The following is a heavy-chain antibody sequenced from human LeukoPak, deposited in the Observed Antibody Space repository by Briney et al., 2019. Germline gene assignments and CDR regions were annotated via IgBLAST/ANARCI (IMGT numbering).Heavy chain of an antibody. CDR2: IKQDGSEK. CDR3: ARDGAKIYSGYDNYYFDY. Sequence: GGSLRHSCAASGFTFSSYWMSWVRQAPGKGLEWVANIKQDGSEKYYVDSVKGRFTISRDNAKNSLYLQMNSLRAEDTAVYYCARDGAKIYSGYDNYYFDYWGQGTLVTVSS. CDR1: GFTFSSYW. J-gene: IGHJ4*02. D-gene: IGHD5-12*01. V-gene: IGHV3-7*01.